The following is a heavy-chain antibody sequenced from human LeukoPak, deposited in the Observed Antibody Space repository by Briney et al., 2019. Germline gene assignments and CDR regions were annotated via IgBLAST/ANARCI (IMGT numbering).Heavy chain of an antibody. J-gene: IGHJ6*03. CDR3: ARPLLQRSGLRQQLVRTYYYYYMDV. CDR1: GGSISSYY. Sequence: PSETLSFTCTVSGGSISSYYWSWIRQPAGKGLEWIGRIYTSGSTNYNPSLKSRVTISVDTSKNQFSLNLSSVTAADTAVYYCARPLLQRSGLRQQLVRTYYYYYMDVWGKGTTVTVSS. CDR2: IYTSGST. D-gene: IGHD6-6*01. V-gene: IGHV4-4*07.